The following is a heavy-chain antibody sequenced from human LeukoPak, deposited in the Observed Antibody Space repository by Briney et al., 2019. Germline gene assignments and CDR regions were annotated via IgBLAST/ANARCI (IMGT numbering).Heavy chain of an antibody. CDR3: ARDGGIGLDY. J-gene: IGHJ4*02. Sequence: GGSLRLSCVASGYTFSSYGMHWVRQAPGKGPQWVAVIWYDESKKYYTDSVKGRFTISRDVSKNTLYLQMNSLRAEDTAMYYCARDGGIGLDYWGQGTLVTVSS. CDR2: IWYDESKK. V-gene: IGHV3-33*01. CDR1: GYTFSSYG. D-gene: IGHD2-21*01.